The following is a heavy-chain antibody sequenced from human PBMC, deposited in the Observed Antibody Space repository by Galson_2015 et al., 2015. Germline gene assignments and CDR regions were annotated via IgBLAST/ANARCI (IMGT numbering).Heavy chain of an antibody. D-gene: IGHD4-17*01. CDR2: KSKWYN. CDR3: AYGGTVTTYDAFDI. J-gene: IGHJ3*02. Sequence: KSKWYNDYAVSVKSRITINPDTSKNQFSLQLNSVTPEDTAVYYCAYGGTVTTYDAFDIWGQGTMVTVS. V-gene: IGHV6-1*01.